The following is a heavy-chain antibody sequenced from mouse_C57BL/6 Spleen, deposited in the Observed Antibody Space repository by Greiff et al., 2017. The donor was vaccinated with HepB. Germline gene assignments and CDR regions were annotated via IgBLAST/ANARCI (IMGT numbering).Heavy chain of an antibody. Sequence: VKLQQPGAELVKPGASVKLSCKASGYTFTSYWMQWVKQRPGQGLEWIGEIDPSDSYTNYNQKFKGKATLTVDTSSSTAYMQLSSLTSEDSAVYYCARGGRLRRYAMDYWGQGTSVTVSS. CDR2: IDPSDSYT. CDR1: GYTFTSYW. D-gene: IGHD3-2*02. V-gene: IGHV1-50*01. J-gene: IGHJ4*01. CDR3: ARGGRLRRYAMDY.